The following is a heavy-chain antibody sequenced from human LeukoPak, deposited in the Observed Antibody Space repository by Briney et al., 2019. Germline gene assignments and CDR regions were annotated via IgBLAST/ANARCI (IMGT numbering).Heavy chain of an antibody. D-gene: IGHD6-13*01. J-gene: IGHJ4*02. CDR2: IWYDGSNK. CDR1: GFTFSSCG. CDR3: ARDRHSSSWYYFDY. V-gene: IGHV3-33*01. Sequence: GGSLRLSCAASGFTFSSCGMHWVRQAPGKGLEWVAVIWYDGSNKYYADSVKGRFTISKDNSKNTLYLQMNSLRAEDTAVYYCARDRHSSSWYYFDYWGQGTLVTVSS.